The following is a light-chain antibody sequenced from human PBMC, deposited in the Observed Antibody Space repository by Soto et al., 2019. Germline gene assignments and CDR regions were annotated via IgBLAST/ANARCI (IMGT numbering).Light chain of an antibody. CDR1: QSISSW. J-gene: IGKJ1*01. V-gene: IGKV1-5*03. CDR3: QQYNSYSRLT. Sequence: DIQMTQSPSTLSASVGDRVTITCRASQSISSWLAWYQQKPGKAPKLLIYKAASLESGGPSRFSGSGSGTEFTLTISSLQPDDFATYYCQQYNSYSRLTFGQGTKVEIK. CDR2: KAA.